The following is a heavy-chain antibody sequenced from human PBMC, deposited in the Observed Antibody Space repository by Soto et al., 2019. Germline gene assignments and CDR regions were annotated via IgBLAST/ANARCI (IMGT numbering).Heavy chain of an antibody. J-gene: IGHJ6*02. CDR2: IKSKTDGGTT. Sequence: GESLKISCAASGFTFSNAWMNWVRQAPGKGLEWVGRIKSKTDGGTTDYAAPVKGRFTISRDDSKNTLYLQMNSLKTEDTAVYYCTTPTVAVADNYYYYGMDVWGQGTTVTVSS. V-gene: IGHV3-15*07. CDR3: TTPTVAVADNYYYYGMDV. CDR1: GFTFSNAW. D-gene: IGHD6-19*01.